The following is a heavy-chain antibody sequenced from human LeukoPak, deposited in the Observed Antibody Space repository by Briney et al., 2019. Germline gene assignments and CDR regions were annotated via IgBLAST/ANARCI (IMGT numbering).Heavy chain of an antibody. Sequence: SETLSLTCTVSGGSISSSSYYWGWIRQPPGKGLEWIGSIYYSGSTYYNPSLKSRVTISVDTSKNQFSLKLSSVTAADTAAYYCARRGGIIRGVASYYYMDVWGKGTTVTISS. CDR2: IYYSGST. V-gene: IGHV4-39*01. CDR1: GGSISSSSYY. D-gene: IGHD3-10*01. J-gene: IGHJ6*03. CDR3: ARRGGIIRGVASYYYMDV.